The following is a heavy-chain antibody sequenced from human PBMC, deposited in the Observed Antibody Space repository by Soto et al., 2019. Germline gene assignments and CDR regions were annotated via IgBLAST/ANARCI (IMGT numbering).Heavy chain of an antibody. CDR3: ARIAYSNYVPPHAFDI. CDR1: GGTFSSYT. D-gene: IGHD4-4*01. J-gene: IGHJ3*02. V-gene: IGHV1-69*02. Sequence: GASVKVSCKASGGTFSSYTISWVRQAPGQGLEWMGRIIPILGIANYAQKFQGRVTITADKSTSTAYMELSSLRSEDTAVYYCARIAYSNYVPPHAFDIWGQGTMVTVSS. CDR2: IIPILGIA.